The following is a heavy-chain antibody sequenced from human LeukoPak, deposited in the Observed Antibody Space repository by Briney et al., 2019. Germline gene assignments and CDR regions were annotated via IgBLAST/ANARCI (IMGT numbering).Heavy chain of an antibody. CDR1: GYTFTSYY. D-gene: IGHD4-17*01. V-gene: IGHV1-46*01. Sequence: ASVKVSCKASGYTFTSYYMHWVRQAPRQGLEWMGIINPSGGSTSYAQKFQGRVTMTRDTSTSTVYMELSSLRSEDTAVYYCARQLYGDSPYYYYGMDVWGQGTTVTVSS. CDR3: ARQLYGDSPYYYYGMDV. CDR2: INPSGGST. J-gene: IGHJ6*02.